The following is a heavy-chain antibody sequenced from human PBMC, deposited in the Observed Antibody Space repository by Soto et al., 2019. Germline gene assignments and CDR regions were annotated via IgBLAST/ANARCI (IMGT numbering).Heavy chain of an antibody. D-gene: IGHD2-8*02. CDR2: IFHDGNT. CDR1: GASIGSGGW. J-gene: IGHJ4*01. V-gene: IGHV4-4*02. CDR3: ARHEGWTGPDK. Sequence: SETQSLTCAVSGASIGSGGWWSWVRQPPGKGLEWIAEIFHDGNTNYSPSLKSRVTISVDKSQNQFSLNVYSVTAADTAVYYCARHEGWTGPDKWGHGTLVTVSS.